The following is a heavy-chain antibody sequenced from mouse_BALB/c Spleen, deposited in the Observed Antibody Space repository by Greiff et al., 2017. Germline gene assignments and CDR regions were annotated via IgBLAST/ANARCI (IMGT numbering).Heavy chain of an antibody. CDR2: ISYSGST. J-gene: IGHJ4*01. CDR3: ARHYRYDSYAMDY. D-gene: IGHD2-14*01. V-gene: IGHV3-2*02. CDR1: GYSITSDYA. Sequence: EVKVEESGPGLVKPSQSLSLTCTVTGYSITSDYAWNWIRQFPGNKLEWMGYISYSGSTSYNPSLKSRISVTRDTSKNQFFLQLNSVTTEDTATYYCARHYRYDSYAMDYWGQGTSVTVSS.